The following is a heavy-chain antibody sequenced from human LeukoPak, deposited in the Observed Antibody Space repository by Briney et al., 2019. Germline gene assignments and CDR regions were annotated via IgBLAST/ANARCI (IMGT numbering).Heavy chain of an antibody. CDR3: ASLGDYYGSGSYSPFDC. CDR2: INPNSGGT. V-gene: IGHV1-2*02. D-gene: IGHD3-10*01. J-gene: IGHJ4*02. CDR1: GYTFTGFY. Sequence: ASVKVSCKASGYTFTGFYMHWVRQAPGQGLEWMGWINPNSGGTSYAQKFQGRVTMTRDTSISTAYMELSSLRSDDTAVYYCASLGDYYGSGSYSPFDCWGQGTLVTVSS.